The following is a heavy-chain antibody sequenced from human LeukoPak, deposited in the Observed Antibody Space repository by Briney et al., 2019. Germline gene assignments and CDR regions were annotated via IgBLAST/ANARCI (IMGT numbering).Heavy chain of an antibody. CDR2: IYYSGST. CDR3: ARGMVNPFGI. CDR1: GGSISSYY. J-gene: IGHJ3*02. D-gene: IGHD2-21*01. V-gene: IGHV4-59*01. Sequence: SETLSLTCTVSGGSISSYYWSWIRQPPGKELEWIGYIYYSGSTNYNPSLKSRVTISVDTSKNQFSLKLSSVTAADTAVYYCARGMVNPFGIWGQGTMVTVSS.